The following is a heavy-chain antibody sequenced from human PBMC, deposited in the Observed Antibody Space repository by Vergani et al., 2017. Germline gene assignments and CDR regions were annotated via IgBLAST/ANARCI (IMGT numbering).Heavy chain of an antibody. J-gene: IGHJ4*02. CDR3: AKAGYCSGGSCSTHFDY. CDR2: ISWNSGSI. D-gene: IGHD2-15*01. V-gene: IGHV3-9*01. CDR1: GFTFDDYA. Sequence: EVQLVESGGGLVQPGRSLRLSCAASGFTFDDYAMHWVRQAPGKGLEWVSGISWNSGSIGYAESVKGRFTISRDNAKNSLYLQMNSLRAEDTALYYCAKAGYCSGGSCSTHFDYWGQGTLVTVSS.